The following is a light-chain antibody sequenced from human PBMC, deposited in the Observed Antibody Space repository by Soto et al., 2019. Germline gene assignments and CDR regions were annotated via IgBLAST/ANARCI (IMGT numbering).Light chain of an antibody. CDR1: QSISSW. Sequence: DIQMTQSPSTLSASVGDRVTITCRASQSISSWLAWYQQKPGKAPKLLIYKASSLESGVPSRFSGSGSGTEFTHTISSLQPDDFATYYCQQYNSYSGYTFGQGIKLEIK. J-gene: IGKJ2*01. CDR2: KAS. V-gene: IGKV1-5*03. CDR3: QQYNSYSGYT.